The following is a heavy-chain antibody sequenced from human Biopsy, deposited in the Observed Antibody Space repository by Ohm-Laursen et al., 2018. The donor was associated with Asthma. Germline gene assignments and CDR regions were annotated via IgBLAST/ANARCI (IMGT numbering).Heavy chain of an antibody. D-gene: IGHD5-12*01. J-gene: IGHJ4*02. CDR3: ASPVNRAFGGYEWAAVFDY. Sequence: SQTLSLTCTVSGASIRGSGSYWAWIRQAPGKGPEWIGTTHYSGSTFYKPSLRSRVTMPLDTATNQFSLRLRSVTATDTAVYYCASPVNRAFGGYEWAAVFDYWGQGILVTVSS. CDR1: GASIRGSGSY. V-gene: IGHV4-39*01. CDR2: THYSGST.